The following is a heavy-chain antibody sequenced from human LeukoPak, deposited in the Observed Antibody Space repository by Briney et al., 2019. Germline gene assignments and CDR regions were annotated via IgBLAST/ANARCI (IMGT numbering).Heavy chain of an antibody. J-gene: IGHJ4*02. Sequence: PGGSLRLSCAVSGFTFSSYAMHWVRQAPGKGLEYVSAISSNGGSTYYANSVKGRFTISRDNSKNTLYLQMGSLRAEDMAVYYCARGSLAGSFDYWGQGTLVTVSS. V-gene: IGHV3-64*01. CDR1: GFTFSSYA. CDR2: ISSNGGST. CDR3: ARGSLAGSFDY. D-gene: IGHD6-19*01.